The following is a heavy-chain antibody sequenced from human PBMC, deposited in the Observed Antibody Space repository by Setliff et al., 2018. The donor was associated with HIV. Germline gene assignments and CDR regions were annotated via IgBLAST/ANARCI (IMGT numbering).Heavy chain of an antibody. CDR2: VDASAYS. CDR1: GDSIGDYY. CDR3: ARDWVTRSNYYGSGSPWYFDF. Sequence: KASETLSLTCTVSGDSIGDYYWNWIRQPAGKGLEWIGRVDASAYSNYNPSLKSRVTMSVDTSQNQFSLKLRSVNAADTAVYYCARDWVTRSNYYGSGSPWYFDFWGRGMLVTVSS. D-gene: IGHD3-10*01. J-gene: IGHJ2*01. V-gene: IGHV4-4*07.